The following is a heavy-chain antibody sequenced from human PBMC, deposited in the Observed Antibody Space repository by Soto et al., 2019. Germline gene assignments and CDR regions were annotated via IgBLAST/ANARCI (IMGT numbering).Heavy chain of an antibody. CDR3: ARPREAGKYYYGVDV. J-gene: IGHJ6*02. D-gene: IGHD6-19*01. V-gene: IGHV5-51*01. Sequence: PGESLKLSCKGSGYSFANYWIGWVRQMPGKGLEWMGIIYPGDSDTRYSPSFQGQVTISADKSISTAYLQWSSLKASDTAMYYCARPREAGKYYYGVDVWGQGTTVTV. CDR2: IYPGDSDT. CDR1: GYSFANYW.